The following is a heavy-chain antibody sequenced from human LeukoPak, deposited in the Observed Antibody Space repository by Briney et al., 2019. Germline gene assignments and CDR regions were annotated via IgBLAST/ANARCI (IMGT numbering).Heavy chain of an antibody. Sequence: SETLSLTCTVSGGSISSYYWSWIRQPPGKGLEWIGYIYYSGSTNYNPSLKSRVTISVDTSKYQFSLKLSSVTAADTAVYYCAREDSRRFGELFVDYWGQGTLVTVSS. CDR3: AREDSRRFGELFVDY. CDR1: GGSISSYY. CDR2: IYYSGST. J-gene: IGHJ4*02. V-gene: IGHV4-59*01. D-gene: IGHD3-10*01.